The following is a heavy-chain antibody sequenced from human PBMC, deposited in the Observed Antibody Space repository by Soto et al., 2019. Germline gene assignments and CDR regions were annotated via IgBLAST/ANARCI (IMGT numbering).Heavy chain of an antibody. J-gene: IGHJ4*02. V-gene: IGHV3-48*01. D-gene: IGHD2-2*01. Sequence: GGSLRLSCAASGFTFSRYSMNWVRQAPGKGLEWVSYISSSSRTIYYADSVKGRFTISRDNAKNSLYLQMNSLRAEDTAVYYCARDSDDCSSTTCYPLGYWGQGTLVTVSS. CDR3: ARDSDDCSSTTCYPLGY. CDR1: GFTFSRYS. CDR2: ISSSSRTI.